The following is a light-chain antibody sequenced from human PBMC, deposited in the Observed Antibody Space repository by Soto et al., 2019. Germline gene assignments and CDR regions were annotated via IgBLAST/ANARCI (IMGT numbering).Light chain of an antibody. CDR3: QQYNSYLWT. V-gene: IGKV1-5*03. CDR2: KAS. Sequence: DVQMTQSPSTLSASVGDRVTITCRASQSVSIWLAWYQQKPGKAPKLLIYKASSLESGVPSRFSGSGSGAEFTLTLSSLQPDDFATYYCQQYNSYLWTFGQGTKGEIK. J-gene: IGKJ1*01. CDR1: QSVSIW.